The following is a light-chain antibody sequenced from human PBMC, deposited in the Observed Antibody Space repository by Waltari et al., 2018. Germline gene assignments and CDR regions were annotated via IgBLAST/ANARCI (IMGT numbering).Light chain of an antibody. Sequence: QSVLTQPPSASGTPGQRVTLSCYGSSSNVGSNYVNWYQQLPGTAPKLLIYSNNQRPSGVPDRFSGSKSGTSASLDISGLQAEDEADYYCAAWDDSLNGRSVFGSGTKVTVL. CDR1: SSNVGSNY. CDR3: AAWDDSLNGRSV. J-gene: IGLJ1*01. V-gene: IGLV1-44*01. CDR2: SNN.